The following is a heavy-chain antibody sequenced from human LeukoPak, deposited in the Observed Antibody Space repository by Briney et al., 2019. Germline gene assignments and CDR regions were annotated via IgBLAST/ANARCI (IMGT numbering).Heavy chain of an antibody. CDR2: ISGSGGST. Sequence: GGSLRLSCAASGFTFSSYGMHWVRQAPGKGLEWVSAISGSGGSTYYADSVKGRFTISRDNSKNTLYLQMNSLRAEDTAVYYCAKDGAGKRAPFPYYYYVDVWGKGTTVTVSS. J-gene: IGHJ6*03. CDR3: AKDGAGKRAPFPYYYYVDV. D-gene: IGHD3-10*01. CDR1: GFTFSSYG. V-gene: IGHV3-23*01.